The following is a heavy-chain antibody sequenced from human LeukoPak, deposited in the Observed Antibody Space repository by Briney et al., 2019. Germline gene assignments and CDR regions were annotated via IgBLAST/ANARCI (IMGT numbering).Heavy chain of an antibody. CDR1: GFTFGDYT. Sequence: PGRSLRLSCTASGFTFGDYTITGIRQAPGKGLEWVGFIRKKADGGTPEYAASVKGRFIISRDDSKSIAYLQMNSLKTDDTAVYYCTKDPPTRYWGQGTLVSVSS. CDR3: TKDPPTRY. J-gene: IGHJ4*02. V-gene: IGHV3-49*03. D-gene: IGHD1-26*01. CDR2: IRKKADGGTP.